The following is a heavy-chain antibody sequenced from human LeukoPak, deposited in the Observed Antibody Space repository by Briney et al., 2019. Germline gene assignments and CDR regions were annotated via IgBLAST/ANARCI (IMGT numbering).Heavy chain of an antibody. Sequence: ASVKVSCKASGYTFTSYYMHWVRQAPGQGLEWMGWINPNSGGTNYAQKFQGRVTMTRDTSISTAYMELSRLRSDDTAVYYCATPYCSGGSCYRYYFDYWGQGTLVTVSS. V-gene: IGHV1-2*02. CDR2: INPNSGGT. CDR3: ATPYCSGGSCYRYYFDY. J-gene: IGHJ4*02. D-gene: IGHD2-15*01. CDR1: GYTFTSYY.